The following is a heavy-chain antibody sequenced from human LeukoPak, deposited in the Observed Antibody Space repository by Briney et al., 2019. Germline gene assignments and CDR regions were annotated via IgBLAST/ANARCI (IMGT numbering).Heavy chain of an antibody. J-gene: IGHJ3*02. CDR3: ARSPPSEYYYDSSGYFDAFDI. Sequence: GGSLRLSCAASGFTVSSNYMSWVRQAPGKGLEWVSVIYSGGSTYYADSVKGRFTISRDNSKNTLYLQMNSLRAEDTAVYYCARSPPSEYYYDSSGYFDAFDIWGQGTMVTVSS. D-gene: IGHD3-22*01. V-gene: IGHV3-66*01. CDR1: GFTVSSNY. CDR2: IYSGGST.